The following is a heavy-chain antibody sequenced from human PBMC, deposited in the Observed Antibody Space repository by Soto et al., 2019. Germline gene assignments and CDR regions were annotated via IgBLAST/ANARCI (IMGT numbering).Heavy chain of an antibody. CDR2: IYYSGST. CDR3: ARTHCSSASCYGYYYYGMDV. D-gene: IGHD2-2*01. V-gene: IGHV4-31*02. Sequence: WTWIRQHPGEGLEWIGYIYYSGSTYYNPSLKSRVTISVDTSKNQFSLKLSSVTAADTAVYYCARTHCSSASCYGYYYYGMDVWGQGTMVTVSS. J-gene: IGHJ6*02.